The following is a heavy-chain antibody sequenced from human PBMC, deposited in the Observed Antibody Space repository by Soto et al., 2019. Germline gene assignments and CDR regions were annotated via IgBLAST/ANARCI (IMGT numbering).Heavy chain of an antibody. CDR3: ARGWMATVGNDIDY. Sequence: QVQLQESGPGLVKPSQTLSLTCNVSGGSISKGDHYWSWIRQPPGKGLEWVGYIYYGGSTYYSPSLESRVFIPVDTAQNPLSLKFTSVTVADTAVYFCARGWMATVGNDIDYWGQGNLVTVSS. D-gene: IGHD1-1*01. CDR2: IYYGGST. V-gene: IGHV4-30-4*01. J-gene: IGHJ4*02. CDR1: GGSISKGDHY.